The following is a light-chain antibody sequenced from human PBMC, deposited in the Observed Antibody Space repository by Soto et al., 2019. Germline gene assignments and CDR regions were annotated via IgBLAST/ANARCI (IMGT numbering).Light chain of an antibody. CDR1: QSLVHSDGIAY. V-gene: IGKV2-30*02. J-gene: IGKJ5*01. CDR3: QQYNTWRSIS. Sequence: DVVMTQSPLSLPVTLGRPASISCRSNQSLVHSDGIAYFSWYQQKPGKAPKLLIYKASTLKSGVPSRFSGSGSGTDFTLTISSLQSEDFAVYYCQQYNTWRSISFGQGTRLEIK. CDR2: KAS.